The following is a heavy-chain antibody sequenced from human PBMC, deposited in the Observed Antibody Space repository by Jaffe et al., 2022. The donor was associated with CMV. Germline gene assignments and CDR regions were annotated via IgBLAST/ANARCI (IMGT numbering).Heavy chain of an antibody. J-gene: IGHJ6*03. V-gene: IGHV4-59*01. Sequence: QVQLQESGPGLVKPSETLSLTCTVSGGSISSYYWSWIRQPPGKGLEWIGYIYYSGSTNYNPSLKSRVTISVDTSKNQFSLKLSSVTAADTAVYYCARSGFDFWSGYYIMPAEYYYYMDVWGKGTTVTVSS. CDR3: ARSGFDFWSGYYIMPAEYYYYMDV. CDR2: IYYSGST. CDR1: GGSISSYY. D-gene: IGHD3-3*01.